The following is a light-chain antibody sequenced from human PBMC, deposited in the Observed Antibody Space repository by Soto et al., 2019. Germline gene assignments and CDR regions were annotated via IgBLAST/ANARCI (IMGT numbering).Light chain of an antibody. J-gene: IGKJ4*01. V-gene: IGKV3-20*01. CDR1: QSVTSNY. Sequence: IVLTQAAGTLPSSPGERATLSCRASQSVTSNYFAWYQQKPGQAARLLIYGASSRATGIPDRFSGSGSGTDFTLTISRLEPQDFVVYYCQQYGSSAPLSFGGGTKVDIK. CDR2: GAS. CDR3: QQYGSSAPLS.